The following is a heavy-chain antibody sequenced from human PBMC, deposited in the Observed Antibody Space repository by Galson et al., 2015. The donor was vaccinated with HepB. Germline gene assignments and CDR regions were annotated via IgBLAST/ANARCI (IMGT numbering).Heavy chain of an antibody. CDR1: GYNFANSW. Sequence: QSGAEVKKPGESLKISCKASGYNFANSWIGWVRRMPGKGLEWMGIIYPGDSDTRYSPYFKGQVTISADKSIPTAYLQWSSLKASDTAIYYCARAGYYSDGGTNSFTPGYFDNGGQGTLVTVSS. CDR3: ARAGYYSDGGTNSFTPGYFDN. J-gene: IGHJ4*02. CDR2: IYPGDSDT. D-gene: IGHD3-9*01. V-gene: IGHV5-51*03.